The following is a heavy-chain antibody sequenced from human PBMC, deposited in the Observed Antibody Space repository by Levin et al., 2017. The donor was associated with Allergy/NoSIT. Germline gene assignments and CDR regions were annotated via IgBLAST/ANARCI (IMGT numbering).Heavy chain of an antibody. J-gene: IGHJ4*02. V-gene: IGHV4-4*07. Sequence: SQTLSLTCAVSGGSIESYYWSWIRQPAGKGLEWIGRIYSNGNTNYSPSLKSRITMSVDTSKNQFSLQLNSVTAADTAVDYCARDNVAERGIVLYNWGQGILVTVAA. D-gene: IGHD2-15*01. CDR1: GGSIESYY. CDR2: IYSNGNT. CDR3: ARDNVAERGIVLYN.